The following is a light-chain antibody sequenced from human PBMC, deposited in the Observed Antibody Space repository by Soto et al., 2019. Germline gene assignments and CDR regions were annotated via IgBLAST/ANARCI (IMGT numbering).Light chain of an antibody. CDR3: SAWDDSLSGYV. CDR2: RND. V-gene: IGLV1-47*01. Sequence: QSVLTQAPSASGTPGQRVTISCSGSSFNIGSNYVYWYQQLPRTAPKLVIFRNDQRPAGIPDRISGSKSGTSASLAISGLRSEDDADYYCSAWDDSLSGYVFGTGTKLTVL. J-gene: IGLJ1*01. CDR1: SFNIGSNY.